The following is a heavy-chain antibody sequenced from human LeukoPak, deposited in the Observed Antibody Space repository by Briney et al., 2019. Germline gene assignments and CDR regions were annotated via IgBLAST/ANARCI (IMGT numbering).Heavy chain of an antibody. J-gene: IGHJ4*02. Sequence: ASVKVSCKASGYTFTSYGISWMRQAPGQGLEWMGWISGYNGNTNSAQKFQGRVTMTTDTSTSTAFMELRSLRSDDTALYFCARGHGGDYHFDYWGQGTLVTVSS. CDR1: GYTFTSYG. D-gene: IGHD4-17*01. V-gene: IGHV1-18*01. CDR2: ISGYNGNT. CDR3: ARGHGGDYHFDY.